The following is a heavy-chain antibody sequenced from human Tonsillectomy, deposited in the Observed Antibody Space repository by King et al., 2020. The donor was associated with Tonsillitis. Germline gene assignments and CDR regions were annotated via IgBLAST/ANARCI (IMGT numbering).Heavy chain of an antibody. CDR1: GFAFSSYY. D-gene: IGHD2-21*01. J-gene: IGHJ4*02. Sequence: MQLVQSGGGLVQPGGSLKLSCAASGFAFSSYYMHWVRQAPGNGLVWVSRINSDGSSTSSADFVKGRFTISRDNAKNTLYLQMNSLRAEDTAVYYCAGEVCGGDWCSSDYWGPGTLVTVSS. V-gene: IGHV3-74*01. CDR3: AGEVCGGDWCSSDY. CDR2: INSDGSST.